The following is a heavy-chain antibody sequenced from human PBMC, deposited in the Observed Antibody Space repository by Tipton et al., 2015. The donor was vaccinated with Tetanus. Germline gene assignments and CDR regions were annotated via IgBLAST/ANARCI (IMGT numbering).Heavy chain of an antibody. CDR3: ANLYTPGIAGPDY. D-gene: IGHD1-26*01. CDR2: ST. Sequence: STNYADSVKGRFTISRDNSKNTLYLQMNSLRAEDTAVYYCANLYTPGIAGPDYWGQGTLVTVSS. V-gene: IGHV3-23*01. J-gene: IGHJ4*02.